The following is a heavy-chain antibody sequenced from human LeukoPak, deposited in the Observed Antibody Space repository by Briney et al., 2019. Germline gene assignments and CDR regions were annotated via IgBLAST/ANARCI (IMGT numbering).Heavy chain of an antibody. J-gene: IGHJ6*03. Sequence: SVKVSCKASGGTFSSYAISWVRQAPGQGLEWMGGIIPIFGTANYAQKFQGRVTITADESTSTAYMELSSLRSEDTAVYYCARGRGYDSNFVYYYYMDVWGEGTTVTVSS. V-gene: IGHV1-69*13. D-gene: IGHD5-12*01. CDR2: IIPIFGTA. CDR3: ARGRGYDSNFVYYYYMDV. CDR1: GGTFSSYA.